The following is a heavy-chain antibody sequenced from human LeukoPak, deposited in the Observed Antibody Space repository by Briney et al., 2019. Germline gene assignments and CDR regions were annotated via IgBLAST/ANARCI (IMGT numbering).Heavy chain of an antibody. CDR1: GYTLTELS. CDR2: FDPEDGET. Sequence: ASVKVSCKVSGYTLTELSMHWVRQAPGKGLEWMGGFDPEDGETIYAQKFQGRVTITADESTSTAYMELSSLRSEDTAVYYCARDSPRGVVVVAATHYYGMDVWGQGTTVTVSS. J-gene: IGHJ6*02. CDR3: ARDSPRGVVVVAATHYYGMDV. D-gene: IGHD2-15*01. V-gene: IGHV1-24*01.